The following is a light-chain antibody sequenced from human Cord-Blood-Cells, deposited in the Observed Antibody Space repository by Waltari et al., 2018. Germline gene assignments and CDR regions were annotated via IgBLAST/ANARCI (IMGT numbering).Light chain of an antibody. Sequence: QSALTQPASVPGSPGQSITISCTGTSSDVGGYNYVSWYQQHPGKAPKLMIYDVSKRPSGVSNRFSGSKSGNTASLTISGLQAEDEADYYCSSYTSSSTWVFCGGTKLTVL. CDR3: SSYTSSSTWV. J-gene: IGLJ3*02. CDR2: DVS. CDR1: SSDVGGYNY. V-gene: IGLV2-14*01.